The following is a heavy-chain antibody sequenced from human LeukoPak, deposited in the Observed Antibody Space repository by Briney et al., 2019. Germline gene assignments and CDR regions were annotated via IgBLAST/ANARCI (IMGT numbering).Heavy chain of an antibody. Sequence: HPGRSLRLSCAASGFTFSSYAMHWVRQAPGKGLEWVAVISYDGSNKYYADSVKGRFTISRDNSKNTLYLQMNSLRAEDTAVYYCAGESRWFGELTHVSFDYWGQGTLVTVSS. V-gene: IGHV3-30-3*01. CDR1: GFTFSSYA. J-gene: IGHJ4*02. D-gene: IGHD3-10*01. CDR2: ISYDGSNK. CDR3: AGESRWFGELTHVSFDY.